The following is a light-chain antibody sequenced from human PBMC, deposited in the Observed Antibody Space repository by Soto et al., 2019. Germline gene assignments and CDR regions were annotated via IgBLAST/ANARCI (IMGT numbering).Light chain of an antibody. V-gene: IGKV3-15*01. CDR3: QQYNNWPPWT. J-gene: IGKJ1*01. Sequence: VMTQHPATLSVSPGERATLSCRASQCVYSSLPWYQQKPGQAPRLLIYGASTRATNILARFSGSGSGTEFTLTISRLQSEDFAVYYCQQYNNWPPWTFGQGTKVDIK. CDR2: GAS. CDR1: QCVYSS.